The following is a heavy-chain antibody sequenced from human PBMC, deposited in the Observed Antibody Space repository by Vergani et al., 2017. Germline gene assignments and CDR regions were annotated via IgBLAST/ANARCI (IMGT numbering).Heavy chain of an antibody. CDR3: ARGLHSYAHPSTDAFDI. D-gene: IGHD5-18*01. J-gene: IGHJ3*02. CDR2: IYSGGST. V-gene: IGHV3-23*03. Sequence: EVQLLESGGGLVQPGGSLRLSCAASGFTFSSYAMSWVRQAPGKGLEWVSVIYSGGSTYYAASVKGRFTISRDNSKNTLYLQMNSLRAEDTAVYYCARGLHSYAHPSTDAFDIWGQGTMVTVSS. CDR1: GFTFSSYA.